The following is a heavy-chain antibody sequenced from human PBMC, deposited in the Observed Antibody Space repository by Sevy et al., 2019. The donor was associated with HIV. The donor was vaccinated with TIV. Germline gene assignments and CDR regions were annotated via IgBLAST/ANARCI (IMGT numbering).Heavy chain of an antibody. Sequence: GESLKISCAASGFTFSDYYMSWIRQAPGKGLEWVSYISSSGSTIYYADSVKGRFTISRDNAKNSLYLQMNSLRAEDTAVYYCADDFWSGYSTGYNWFDPWGQGTLVTVSS. CDR1: GFTFSDYY. V-gene: IGHV3-11*01. CDR2: ISSSGSTI. J-gene: IGHJ5*02. CDR3: ADDFWSGYSTGYNWFDP. D-gene: IGHD3-3*01.